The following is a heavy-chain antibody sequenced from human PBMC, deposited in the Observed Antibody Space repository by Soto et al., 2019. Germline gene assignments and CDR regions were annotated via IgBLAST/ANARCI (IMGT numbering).Heavy chain of an antibody. D-gene: IGHD3-22*01. CDR2: IWYDGSNR. CDR3: ARVRSGYYPTLDY. V-gene: IGHV3-33*01. J-gene: IGHJ4*02. Sequence: QVQLVESGGGVVQPGRSLRLSCAASGFTFSSYGMHWVRQAPGKGLEWVAVIWYDGSNRYYADSVRGRFTISRDNSKNTLYLQMNSLRADDTAVFYCARVRSGYYPTLDYWGQGTLVTVSS. CDR1: GFTFSSYG.